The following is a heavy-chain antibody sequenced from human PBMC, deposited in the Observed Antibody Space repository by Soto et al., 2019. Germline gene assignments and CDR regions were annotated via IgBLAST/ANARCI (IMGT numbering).Heavy chain of an antibody. CDR3: ARDLKQQLVTTSD. Sequence: QVQLHESGPGLVKPSQTLSLTCTVSGGSISSGGYYWSWIRQPPGKGLEWIGYIYYSGSTYYNPYLKSRVTISGATSKNQCSLKLSSVTAAATAVYYCARDLKQQLVTTSDWGQGTLVTVSS. J-gene: IGHJ4*02. D-gene: IGHD6-13*01. CDR2: IYYSGST. V-gene: IGHV4-31*03. CDR1: GGSISSGGYY.